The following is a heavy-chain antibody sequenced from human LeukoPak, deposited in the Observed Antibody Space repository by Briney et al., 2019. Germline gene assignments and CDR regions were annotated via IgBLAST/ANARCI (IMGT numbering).Heavy chain of an antibody. CDR3: AKEGGGYSYGALDY. CDR2: IRYDGSNE. V-gene: IGHV3-30*02. J-gene: IGHJ4*02. D-gene: IGHD5-18*01. Sequence: GGSLRLSCAASGFIFRSYGMHWVRQAPGKGLEWVAFIRYDGSNEYYADSVKGRFTISRDNSKNTLYLQMNSLRAEDTAVYYCAKEGGGYSYGALDYWGQGTLVTVSS. CDR1: GFIFRSYG.